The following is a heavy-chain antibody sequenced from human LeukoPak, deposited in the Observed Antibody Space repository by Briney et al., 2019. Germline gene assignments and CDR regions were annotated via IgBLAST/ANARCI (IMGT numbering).Heavy chain of an antibody. V-gene: IGHV3-74*01. CDR3: AREKADITMIVVVSYYYGMDV. Sequence: QPGGSLRLSCAASGFTFSSYWMHWVRQAPGKGLVWVSRINSDGSSTSYADSVKGRFTISRDNAKNTLYLQMDSLRDEDTAVYYCAREKADITMIVVVSYYYGMDVWGQGTTVTVSS. CDR2: INSDGSST. J-gene: IGHJ6*02. CDR1: GFTFSSYW. D-gene: IGHD3-22*01.